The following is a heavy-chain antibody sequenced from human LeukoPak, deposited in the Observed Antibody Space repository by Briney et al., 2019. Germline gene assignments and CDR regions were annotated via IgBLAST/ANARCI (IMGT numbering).Heavy chain of an antibody. J-gene: IGHJ4*02. D-gene: IGHD2-2*01. V-gene: IGHV4-31*03. CDR1: SGSISSGGYY. CDR2: IYYSGST. Sequence: SETLSLTCTVSSGSISSGGYYWSWIRQHPGKGLEWLGYIYYSGSTYYNPSLKSRVTISVDTSKNQFSLKLSSVTAADTAVYYCARASVYCSSTSCSDYWGQGTLVTVSS. CDR3: ARASVYCSSTSCSDY.